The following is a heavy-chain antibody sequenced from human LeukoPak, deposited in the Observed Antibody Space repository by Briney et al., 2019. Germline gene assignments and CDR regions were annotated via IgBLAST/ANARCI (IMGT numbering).Heavy chain of an antibody. CDR1: GFIFSSYW. J-gene: IGHJ4*02. D-gene: IGHD3-22*01. V-gene: IGHV3-7*01. CDR2: IKQAGSEN. CDR3: ARDLSPYYYDSSVDPTFDY. Sequence: GGSLRLSCAASGFIFSSYWMTWVRQAPGKGLEWVANIKQAGSENSYVDSVKGRFTISRDNGKNSLYLQINSLRAEDTAVYYCARDLSPYYYDSSVDPTFDYWGQGTLVTVSS.